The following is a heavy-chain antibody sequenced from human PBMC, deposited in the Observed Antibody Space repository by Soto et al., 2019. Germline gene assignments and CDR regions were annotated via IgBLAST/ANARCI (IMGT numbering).Heavy chain of an antibody. Sequence: ASVKVSCKTSGYTFSGYYMHWVRQAPGQGLEWMGWIDPDTGDTNYAQKFQGWVTMTRDTSISTAYMELTRLRSGDTAIYYCAKDLHTSGLYGMGVWGQGTTVTVSS. CDR1: GYTFSGYY. D-gene: IGHD6-19*01. CDR2: IDPDTGDT. V-gene: IGHV1-2*04. J-gene: IGHJ6*02. CDR3: AKDLHTSGLYGMGV.